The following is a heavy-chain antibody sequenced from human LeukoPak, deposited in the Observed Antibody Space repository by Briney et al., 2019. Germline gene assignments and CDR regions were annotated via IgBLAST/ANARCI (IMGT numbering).Heavy chain of an antibody. V-gene: IGHV3-23*01. CDR3: AKEGGALKGAFDI. CDR1: GFTFSNYA. J-gene: IGHJ3*02. D-gene: IGHD3-16*01. CDR2: ISGSGSGGNT. Sequence: QPGGSLRLSCAASGFTFSNYAMSWVRQAPGKGLEWVSGISGSGSGGNTYYADSVKGRSTISRDNSKNTLYLQMNSLRAEDAAVYYCAKEGGALKGAFDIWGQGTMVTVSS.